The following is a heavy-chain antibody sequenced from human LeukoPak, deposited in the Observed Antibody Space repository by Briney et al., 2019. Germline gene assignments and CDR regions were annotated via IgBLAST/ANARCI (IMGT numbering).Heavy chain of an antibody. D-gene: IGHD2-15*01. CDR1: GFTSSSYA. J-gene: IGHJ4*02. CDR3: ARVREPCGGGSCYFDY. V-gene: IGHV3-30-3*01. Sequence: PGRSLRLSCAASGFTSSSYAMHWVRQAAGKGLEWVAVISYDGSNKYYADSVKGRFTISRDNSKNTLYLQMNSLRAEDTAVYYCARVREPCGGGSCYFDYWGQGTLLTVSS. CDR2: ISYDGSNK.